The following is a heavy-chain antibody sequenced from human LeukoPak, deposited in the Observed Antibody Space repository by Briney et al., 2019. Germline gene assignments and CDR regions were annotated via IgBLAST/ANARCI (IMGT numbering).Heavy chain of an antibody. CDR3: AKVTGYSSGWVDY. CDR1: GFTFDDYA. J-gene: IGHJ4*02. V-gene: IGHV3-9*01. Sequence: GGSLRLSCAASGFTFDDYAMHWVRQAPGKGLEWVSGISWNSGSMGYADSVKGRFTISRDNANNSLYLQMNSLRAEDTALYYCAKVTGYSSGWVDYWGQGTLVTVSS. CDR2: ISWNSGSM. D-gene: IGHD6-19*01.